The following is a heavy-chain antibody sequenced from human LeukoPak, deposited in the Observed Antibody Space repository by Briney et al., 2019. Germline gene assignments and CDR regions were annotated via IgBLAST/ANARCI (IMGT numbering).Heavy chain of an antibody. CDR2: INPSGGST. Sequence: ASVKVSCKASGYTFTSYYMHWVRQAPGQGLEWMGIINPSGGSTSCAQKFQGRVTMTRDMSTSTVYMELSSLRSEDTAVYYCARVFESTIDYWGQGTLVTVSS. CDR1: GYTFTSYY. V-gene: IGHV1-46*01. CDR3: ARVFESTIDY. J-gene: IGHJ4*02. D-gene: IGHD3-10*02.